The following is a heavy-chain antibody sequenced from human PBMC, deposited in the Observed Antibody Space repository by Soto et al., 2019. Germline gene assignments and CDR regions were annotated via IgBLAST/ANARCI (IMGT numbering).Heavy chain of an antibody. CDR3: ARDPYHVVLVHAPDHYGMDV. CDR1: GYTFTTYD. D-gene: IGHD2-8*01. J-gene: IGHJ6*02. Sequence: QVQLVQSGAEVKKPGASVKVSCKASGYTFTTYDISWVRQAPGQGLEWMGRISTYNGNTNYPQSLQGRLTMTTDTSTTTAYMELRNLRCDDTAVYYSARDPYHVVLVHAPDHYGMDVWGRGTTVTVSS. V-gene: IGHV1-18*01. CDR2: ISTYNGNT.